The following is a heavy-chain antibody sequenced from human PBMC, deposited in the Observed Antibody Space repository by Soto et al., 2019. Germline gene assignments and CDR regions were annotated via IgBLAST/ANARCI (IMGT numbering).Heavy chain of an antibody. J-gene: IGHJ6*02. CDR2: ISWNSASI. CDR3: AKTLKEEGYYYYGLDG. CDR1: GFTFDDYV. Sequence: EVQLVESGGGLVQPGRSLRLSCAASGFTFDDYVMHWVRQAPGKGLEWVAGISWNSASIGYADSVKGRFTVSRDNAKNSLYLQMNSLRTEDTALYYCAKTLKEEGYYYYGLDGWGQGTTVTVSS. V-gene: IGHV3-9*01.